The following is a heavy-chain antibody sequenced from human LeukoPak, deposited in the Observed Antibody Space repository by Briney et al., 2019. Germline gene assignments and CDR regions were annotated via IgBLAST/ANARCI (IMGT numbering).Heavy chain of an antibody. CDR1: GFTFSSYS. J-gene: IGHJ6*03. CDR2: ISSSSSYI. D-gene: IGHD5-18*01. V-gene: IGHV3-21*01. CDR3: ARVTGYSYGLNYYYMDV. Sequence: PGGSLRLSCAASGFTFSSYSMNWVRQAPGKGLEWVSSISSSSSYIYYADSVKGRFTISRDNAKNSLYLQMNSLRAEDTAVYYCARVTGYSYGLNYYYMDVWGKGTTVTVSS.